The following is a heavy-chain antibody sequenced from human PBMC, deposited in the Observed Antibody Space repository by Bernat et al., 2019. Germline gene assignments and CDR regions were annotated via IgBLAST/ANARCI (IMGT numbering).Heavy chain of an antibody. V-gene: IGHV3-49*05. CDR2: IRSKVHGGTA. Sequence: EVQLVESGGDLIRPGGSLRLSCSASGFYFGDYAMNWFRQTPGKGLEWVSFIRSKVHGGTAEYAASVKGRFTISRDDSKSVAYLQMNSLKTEDTAVYYCTREVIAVAGNHAFDVWGQGTMVTVSS. D-gene: IGHD6-19*01. CDR3: TREVIAVAGNHAFDV. CDR1: GFYFGDYA. J-gene: IGHJ3*01.